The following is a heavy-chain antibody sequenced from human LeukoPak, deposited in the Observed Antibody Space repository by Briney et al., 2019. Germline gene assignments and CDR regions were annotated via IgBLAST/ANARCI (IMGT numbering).Heavy chain of an antibody. D-gene: IGHD6-6*01. CDR1: GGSISSGSYY. V-gene: IGHV4-61*02. J-gene: IGHJ4*02. Sequence: SETLSLTCTVSGGSISSGSYYWSWIRQPAGKGLEWIGRIYTSGSTNYNPSLKSRVTISVDTSKNQFSLKLSSVTAADTAVYYCARVYSSSALGGWGQGTLVTVSS. CDR2: IYTSGST. CDR3: ARVYSSSALGG.